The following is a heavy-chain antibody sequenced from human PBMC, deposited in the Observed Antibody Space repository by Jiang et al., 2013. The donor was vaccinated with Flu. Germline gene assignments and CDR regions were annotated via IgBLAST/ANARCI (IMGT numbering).Heavy chain of an antibody. Sequence: PGLVKPSETLSLTCTVSGYSISSGYYWGWIRQPPGKGLEWIGSIYHSGSTYYNPSLKSRVTISVDTSKNQFSLKLSSVTAADTAVYYCARGEERYCSGGSCYSGWFDPWGQGTLVTVSS. CDR2: IYHSGST. D-gene: IGHD2-15*01. CDR1: GYSISSGYY. CDR3: ARGEERYCSGGSCYSGWFDP. J-gene: IGHJ5*02. V-gene: IGHV4-38-2*02.